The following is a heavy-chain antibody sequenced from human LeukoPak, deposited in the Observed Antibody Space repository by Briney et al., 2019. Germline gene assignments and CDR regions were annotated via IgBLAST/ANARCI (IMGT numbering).Heavy chain of an antibody. D-gene: IGHD2-2*02. V-gene: IGHV1-69*04. Sequence: SVKVSCKASGGTFSSYAISWVRQAPGQGLEWMGRIIPILGIANYAQKFQGRVPITADKSTSTAYMELSSLRSEDTAVYYCARDLTDCSSTSCYRLSGSYRFTLVDYWGQGTLVTVSS. CDR2: IIPILGIA. J-gene: IGHJ4*02. CDR1: GGTFSSYA. CDR3: ARDLTDCSSTSCYRLSGSYRFTLVDY.